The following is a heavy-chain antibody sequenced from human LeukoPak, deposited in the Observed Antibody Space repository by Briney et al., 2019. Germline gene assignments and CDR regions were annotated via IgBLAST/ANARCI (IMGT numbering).Heavy chain of an antibody. J-gene: IGHJ4*02. V-gene: IGHV1-2*02. CDR3: AASIDTTGFDY. Sequence: GASVTVSCKASGYTFTGYYMHWVRQAPGQGLEWMGWINPNSGGTNYAQKFQGRVTITRDTSISTAYMELSRLRSDDTAVYYCAASIDTTGFDYWGQGTLVTVSS. CDR1: GYTFTGYY. CDR2: INPNSGGT. D-gene: IGHD1-14*01.